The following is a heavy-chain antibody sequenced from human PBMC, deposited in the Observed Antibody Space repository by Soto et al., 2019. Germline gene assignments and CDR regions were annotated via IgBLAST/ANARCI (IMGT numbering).Heavy chain of an antibody. CDR2: IYSGGST. Sequence: GGSLRLSCAASGFTVSSNYMSWVRQAPGKGLEWVSVIYSGGSTYYADSVKGRFTISRDNSKNTLYLQMNSLRAEDTAVYYCAKGYCSGGNCYNFAEYFQHWGQGTLVTVSS. CDR1: GFTVSSNY. V-gene: IGHV3-53*01. CDR3: AKGYCSGGNCYNFAEYFQH. D-gene: IGHD2-15*01. J-gene: IGHJ1*01.